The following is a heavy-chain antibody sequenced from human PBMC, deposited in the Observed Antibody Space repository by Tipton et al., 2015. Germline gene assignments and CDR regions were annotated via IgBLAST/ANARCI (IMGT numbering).Heavy chain of an antibody. CDR1: HDSIRNKY. J-gene: IGHJ5*02. CDR3: ARDVVPNWFEP. CDR2: IYGGGSV. V-gene: IGHV4-4*07. Sequence: PGLVKPSETLSLACSVSHDSIRNKYWSWIRQPAGKGLEWIGRIYGGGSVDYNPSLKGRVTMSVDTSKNEFSLSLTSVSAADTAIYYCARDVVPNWFEPWGQGILVTVSP.